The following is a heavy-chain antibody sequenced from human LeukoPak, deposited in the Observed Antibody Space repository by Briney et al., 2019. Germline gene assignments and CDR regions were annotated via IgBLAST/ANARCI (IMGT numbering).Heavy chain of an antibody. J-gene: IGHJ3*02. D-gene: IGHD3-10*01. V-gene: IGHV4-4*02. CDR3: AREVFYYGSGSYDDAFDI. CDR1: GGSITNTNY. CDR2: VNLQGST. Sequence: SETLSLTCGVSGGSITNTNYWTWVRQPPGKGLEWIGEVNLQGSTSYNPSLMGRVAISVDTSKNQFSLKLSSVTAADTAVYYCAREVFYYGSGSYDDAFDIWGQGTMVTVSS.